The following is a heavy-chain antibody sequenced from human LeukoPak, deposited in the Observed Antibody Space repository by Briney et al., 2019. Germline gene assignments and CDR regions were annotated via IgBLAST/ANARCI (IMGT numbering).Heavy chain of an antibody. CDR2: IYYSGST. Sequence: PAETLSLTCTVSGGSISSYYWSWLRQPPGKGLEWVGYIYYSGSTNYNPSLKSRVTISVDTSKNQFSLKLRSVTAADTAVYYCARATPYDFWSGYYLDAFDIWGQGTMVTVSS. CDR1: GGSISSYY. J-gene: IGHJ3*02. CDR3: ARATPYDFWSGYYLDAFDI. V-gene: IGHV4-59*01. D-gene: IGHD3-3*01.